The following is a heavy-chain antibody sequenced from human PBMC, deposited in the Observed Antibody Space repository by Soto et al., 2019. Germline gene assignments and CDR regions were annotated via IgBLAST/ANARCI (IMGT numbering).Heavy chain of an antibody. CDR3: ARSSTSANSFDY. Sequence: QVQLQESGPGLVKPSQTLSLTCTVSGGSISSGGYYWSWIRQHPGKGLEWIGYIYYSGSTYYNPSHRRRVTISVDTSKNQFPRNLSSVTAADTAVYYCARSSTSANSFDYWGQGTLVTVSS. CDR2: IYYSGST. D-gene: IGHD2-2*01. CDR1: GGSISSGGYY. J-gene: IGHJ4*02. V-gene: IGHV4-31*03.